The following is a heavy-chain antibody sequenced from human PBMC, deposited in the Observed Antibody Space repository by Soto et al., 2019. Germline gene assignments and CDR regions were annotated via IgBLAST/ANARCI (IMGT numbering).Heavy chain of an antibody. D-gene: IGHD4-17*01. V-gene: IGHV4-30-4*01. J-gene: IGHJ3*02. Sequence: PSETLALTCTVSGGSITSGDYYWSWIRQPPGKGLEWIGYIYYSGSTYYNPSLKSRVTISVDTSKNQFSLKLSSVTAADTAVYYCARVHTTVVNHAFDIWGQGTMVTVSS. CDR1: GGSITSGDYY. CDR2: IYYSGST. CDR3: ARVHTTVVNHAFDI.